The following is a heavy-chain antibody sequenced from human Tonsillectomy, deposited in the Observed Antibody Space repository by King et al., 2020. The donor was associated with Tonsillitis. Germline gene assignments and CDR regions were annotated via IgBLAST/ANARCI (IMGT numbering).Heavy chain of an antibody. CDR2: ISYDGGNK. CDR1: GFTFSSYG. V-gene: IGHV3-30*18. Sequence: QVQLVESGGGVVQPGRSLRLSCAASGFTFSSYGMHWVRQAPGKGLEWVAVISYDGGNKYYADSVKGRFTISRDNSKNTLYLQMNSLRAEDTAVYYCAKDPEYDSSGYYFGYFDYWGQGTLVTVSS. D-gene: IGHD3-22*01. CDR3: AKDPEYDSSGYYFGYFDY. J-gene: IGHJ4*02.